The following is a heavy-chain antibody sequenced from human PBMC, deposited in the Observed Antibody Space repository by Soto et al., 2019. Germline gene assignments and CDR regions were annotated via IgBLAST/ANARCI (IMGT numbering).Heavy chain of an antibody. CDR2: IYYSGST. CDR3: ARQYGFLEWLPDY. D-gene: IGHD3-3*01. CDR1: GGSISSGDYY. V-gene: IGHV4-30-4*01. J-gene: IGHJ4*02. Sequence: SETLSLTCTVSGGSISSGDYYWSWIRQPPGKGLEWIGYIYYSGSTYYNPSLKSRVTISVDTSKNQFSLKLSSVTAADTAVYYCARQYGFLEWLPDYWGQGTLVTVSS.